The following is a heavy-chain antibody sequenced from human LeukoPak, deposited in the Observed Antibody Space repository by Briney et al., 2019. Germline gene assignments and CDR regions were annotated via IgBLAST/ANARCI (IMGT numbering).Heavy chain of an antibody. V-gene: IGHV3-7*01. D-gene: IGHD4-17*01. CDR3: ASVYYGDYVVDY. J-gene: IGHJ4*02. CDR2: IKQDGSEK. Sequence: GGSLRLSCAASGFTFSSYWMSWVRQAPGKGLEWVANIKQDGSEKYYVDSVKGRFTISRDNAKNSLYLQMNSLRAEDTAEYYCASVYYGDYVVDYWGQGTLVTVSS. CDR1: GFTFSSYW.